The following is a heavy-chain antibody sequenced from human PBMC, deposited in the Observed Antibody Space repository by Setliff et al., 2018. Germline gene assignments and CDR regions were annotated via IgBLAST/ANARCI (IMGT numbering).Heavy chain of an antibody. D-gene: IGHD3-3*01. J-gene: IGHJ6*03. CDR1: GGSISNSDYY. CDR2: TYYGGNT. V-gene: IGHV4-39*07. CDR3: ARMSGFQYIDV. Sequence: SETLSLTCSASGGSISNSDYYWAWIRQPPGKGLEWIASTYYGGNTYYNPSLKSRVTMSVDTSKNQFSLSLTSVTAEDTAVYYCARMSGFQYIDVWDKGTTVTVSS.